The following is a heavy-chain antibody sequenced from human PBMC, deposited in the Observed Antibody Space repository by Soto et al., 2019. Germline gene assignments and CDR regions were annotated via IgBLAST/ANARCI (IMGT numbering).Heavy chain of an antibody. V-gene: IGHV1-69*13. CDR3: ARVIVGATIDYYYGMDV. J-gene: IGHJ6*02. Sequence: GASVKVSCKASGGTFSSYAISWVRQAPGQGLEWMGGIIPIFGTANYAQKFQGRVTITADESTSTAYMELSSLRSEDTAVYYCARVIVGATIDYYYGMDVWGQGTTVTVSS. CDR1: GGTFSSYA. CDR2: IIPIFGTA. D-gene: IGHD1-26*01.